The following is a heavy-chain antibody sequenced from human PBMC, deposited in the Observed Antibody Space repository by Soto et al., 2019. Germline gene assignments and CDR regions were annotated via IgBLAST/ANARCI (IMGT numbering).Heavy chain of an antibody. V-gene: IGHV3-23*01. J-gene: IGHJ4*02. CDR2: ISGSGGST. CDR1: GFTFSNYA. CDR3: AKNQAGGTDY. D-gene: IGHD6-13*01. Sequence: EVQLLESGGGLVQPGGSLRLSCAASGFTFSNYAMSWVRQAPGKGLEWVSIISGSGGSTYYADSVKGRFTISRDNSKNTLWLQMNSLRADDTAVYYCAKNQAGGTDYWGQGALVTVSS.